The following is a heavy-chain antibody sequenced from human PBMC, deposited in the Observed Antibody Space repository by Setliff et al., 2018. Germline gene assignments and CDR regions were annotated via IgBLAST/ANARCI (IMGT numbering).Heavy chain of an antibody. Sequence: SVKVSCKASGGTFSSYGISWVRQAPGQGLEWMGGIIPILGIPNYAQKLQGRVTMTTDTSTSTAYMELSSLRSEDTAVYYCARVGHSSSWLRYYYYGMDVWGQGTTVTVSS. CDR1: GGTFSSYG. CDR3: ARVGHSSSWLRYYYYGMDV. CDR2: IIPILGIP. J-gene: IGHJ6*02. D-gene: IGHD6-13*01. V-gene: IGHV1-69*10.